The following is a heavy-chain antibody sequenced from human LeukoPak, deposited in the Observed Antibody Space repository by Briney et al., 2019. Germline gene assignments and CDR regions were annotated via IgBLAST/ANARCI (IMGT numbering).Heavy chain of an antibody. J-gene: IGHJ4*02. D-gene: IGHD2-15*01. Sequence: SETLSLTCTVSGYSISSGYYWGWIRQPPGKGLEWIGSIYHGRNTYYNPSLKSRVTISVDTSKNQFSLKLSSVTATDTAVYYCAREGGSASSEVYWGQGTLVTVSS. CDR3: AREGGSASSEVY. V-gene: IGHV4-38-2*02. CDR1: GYSISSGYY. CDR2: IYHGRNT.